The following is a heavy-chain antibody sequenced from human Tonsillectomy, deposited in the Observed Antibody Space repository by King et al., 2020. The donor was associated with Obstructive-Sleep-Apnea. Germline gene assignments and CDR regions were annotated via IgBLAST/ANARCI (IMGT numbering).Heavy chain of an antibody. CDR2: IYSSGST. CDR3: ARHQFDSSGYYSFDY. CDR1: GGSISSYY. V-gene: IGHV4-59*08. J-gene: IGHJ4*02. Sequence: VQLQESGPGLVKPSETLSLTCTVSGGSISSYYWSWIRQPPGKGLEWIGYIYSSGSTNYNPSLKSRVTISVDTSKNQFSLKLSSVTAADTAVYYCARHQFDSSGYYSFDYCGQGTLVTVSS. D-gene: IGHD3-22*01.